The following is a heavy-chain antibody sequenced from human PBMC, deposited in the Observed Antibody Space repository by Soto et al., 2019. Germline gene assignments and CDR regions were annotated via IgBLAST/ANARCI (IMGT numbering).Heavy chain of an antibody. CDR2: ISSSSSYI. V-gene: IGHV3-21*01. CDR3: ARCDGNVIAEVKFSYFDY. CDR1: ISTFSSYI. D-gene: IGHD3-22*01. Sequence: RLSCAASISTFSSYIMNWVRPAPGKGLEWVSSISSSSSYIYYADSVKGRFTISRDNAKNSLYLQMNSLRAEDTAVYYCARCDGNVIAEVKFSYFDYGGQGTLVTVSS. J-gene: IGHJ4*02.